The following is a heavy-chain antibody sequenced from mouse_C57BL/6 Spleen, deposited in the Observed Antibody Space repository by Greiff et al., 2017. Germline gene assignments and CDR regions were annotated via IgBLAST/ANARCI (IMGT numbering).Heavy chain of an antibody. J-gene: IGHJ2*01. CDR1: GFTFSDYY. Sequence: EVHLVESEGGLVQPGSSMKLSCTASGFTFSDYYMAWVRQVPEKGLEWVANIKYDGSSTYYLDSLKSRFIISRDNAKNILYLQMSSLKSEDTATYYCARDRGNYYGSSYFDYWGQGTTLTVSS. D-gene: IGHD1-1*01. V-gene: IGHV5-16*01. CDR3: ARDRGNYYGSSYFDY. CDR2: IKYDGSST.